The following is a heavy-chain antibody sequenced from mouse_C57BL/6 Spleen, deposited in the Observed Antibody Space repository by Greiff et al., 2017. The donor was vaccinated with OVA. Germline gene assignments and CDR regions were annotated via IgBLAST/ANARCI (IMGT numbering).Heavy chain of an antibody. CDR2: ISYDGSN. D-gene: IGHD4-1*01. CDR3: ARGEAGTSWFAY. Sequence: EVQLQESGPGLVKPSQSLSLTCSVTGYSITSGYYWNWIRQFPGNKLEWMGYISYDGSNNYNPSLKNRISITRDTSKNQFFLKLNSVTTEDTATYYCARGEAGTSWFAYWGQGTLVTVSA. CDR1: GYSITSGYY. V-gene: IGHV3-6*01. J-gene: IGHJ3*01.